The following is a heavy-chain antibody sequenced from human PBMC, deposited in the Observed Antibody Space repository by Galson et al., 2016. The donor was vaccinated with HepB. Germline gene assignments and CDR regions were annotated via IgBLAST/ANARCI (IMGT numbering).Heavy chain of an antibody. CDR1: GFTFSSYG. Sequence: SLRLSCAASGFTFSSYGMHWVRQAPGKGLEWLAGTWNDGSYKYYVDSVKGRFTISRDNSKNTLYLQMNSLRGEDTAVYYCAREGAGMAVAGTAFDYWGQGTLVTVSS. V-gene: IGHV3-33*08. J-gene: IGHJ4*02. CDR2: TWNDGSYK. D-gene: IGHD6-19*01. CDR3: AREGAGMAVAGTAFDY.